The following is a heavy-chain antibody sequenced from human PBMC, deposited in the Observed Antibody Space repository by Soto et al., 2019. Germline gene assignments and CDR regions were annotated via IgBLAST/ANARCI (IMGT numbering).Heavy chain of an antibody. CDR2: IKTDGTYA. V-gene: IGHV3-74*01. Sequence: EVQLVESGGDLVQPGGSLRLSCAASGFTFSTYWMHWVRQAPGKGLLWVSRIKTDGTYATYADSVKGRFTISRDNAENTLYLQMKGLRVKVAAVYYCAAGGSGYYANWGQGTLVTVSS. J-gene: IGHJ4*02. D-gene: IGHD3-22*01. CDR3: AAGGSGYYAN. CDR1: GFTFSTYW.